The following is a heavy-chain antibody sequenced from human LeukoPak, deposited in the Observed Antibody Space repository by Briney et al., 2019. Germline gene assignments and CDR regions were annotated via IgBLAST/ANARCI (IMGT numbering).Heavy chain of an antibody. Sequence: PSETLSLTCTVSGGSISSYYWSWIRQPPGKGLEWIGYIYYSGSTNYNPSLKSRATISVDTSKNQFSLKLSSVTAADTAVYYCARDNSGFYGQFDNWGQGTLVTVSS. CDR3: ARDNSGFYGQFDN. CDR1: GGSISSYY. D-gene: IGHD3-22*01. CDR2: IYYSGST. J-gene: IGHJ4*02. V-gene: IGHV4-59*01.